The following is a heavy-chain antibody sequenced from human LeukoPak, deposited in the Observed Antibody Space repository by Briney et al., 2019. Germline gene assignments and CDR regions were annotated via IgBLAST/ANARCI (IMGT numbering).Heavy chain of an antibody. J-gene: IGHJ6*04. CDR3: ARRRGDFWSGYPTLDV. D-gene: IGHD3-3*01. Sequence: SETLSLTCAVYGGSFSGYYWSWIRQPPGKGLEWIGEINHSGSTNYNPSLKSRVTISVDTSKNQFSLKLSSVTAADTAVYYCARRRGDFWSGYPTLDVWGKGTTVTVSS. V-gene: IGHV4-34*01. CDR1: GGSFSGYY. CDR2: INHSGST.